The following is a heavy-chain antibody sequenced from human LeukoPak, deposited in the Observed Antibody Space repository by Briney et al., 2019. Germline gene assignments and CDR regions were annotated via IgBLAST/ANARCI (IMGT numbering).Heavy chain of an antibody. CDR3: ASKGGYDHH. V-gene: IGHV3-7*01. CDR1: GFTFSSHW. J-gene: IGHJ4*02. D-gene: IGHD5-12*01. Sequence: PGGSLRLSCVTSGFTFSSHWMFWVRQAPGKGLEWVANVNQDGGAKFYVDSVKGRFTISRDNAKNSLYPQMTSLRVEDTAVYFCASKGGYDHHWGQGTLVTVSS. CDR2: VNQDGGAK.